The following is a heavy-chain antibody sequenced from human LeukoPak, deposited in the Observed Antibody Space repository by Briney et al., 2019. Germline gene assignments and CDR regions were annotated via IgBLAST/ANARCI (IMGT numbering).Heavy chain of an antibody. D-gene: IGHD3-9*01. CDR2: IYHSGST. Sequence: ASETLSLTCSISGGSISSSSYYWGWIRQPPGKGLEWIGSIYHSGSTYYNPSLKSRVTISVDTSKNQFSLKLSSVTAADTAVYYCARHDGGYFDWLDWFDPWGQGTLVTVSS. V-gene: IGHV4-39*01. CDR3: ARHDGGYFDWLDWFDP. CDR1: GGSISSSSYY. J-gene: IGHJ5*02.